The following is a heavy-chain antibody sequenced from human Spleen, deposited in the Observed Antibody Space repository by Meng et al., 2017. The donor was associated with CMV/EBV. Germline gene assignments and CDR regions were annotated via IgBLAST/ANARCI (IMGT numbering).Heavy chain of an antibody. CDR1: GYTLTGYY. D-gene: IGHD2-15*01. V-gene: IGHV1-2*02. Sequence: ASVKVSCKPSGYTLTGYYIHWVRQAPGQGPEWMGWINPNSDGTHYAQKFQGRVTMTRDTSISTVYMELSRLRSDDTAVYYCARGRIGYCSGGRCYPPYYNNGMDVWGQGTTVTVSS. CDR2: INPNSDGT. CDR3: ARGRIGYCSGGRCYPPYYNNGMDV. J-gene: IGHJ6*02.